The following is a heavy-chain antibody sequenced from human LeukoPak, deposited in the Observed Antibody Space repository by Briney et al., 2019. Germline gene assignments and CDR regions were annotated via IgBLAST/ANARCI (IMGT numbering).Heavy chain of an antibody. CDR3: ARDTLLYADSPDAFDM. D-gene: IGHD4-17*01. V-gene: IGHV3-48*03. J-gene: IGHJ3*02. CDR1: GFSFSSYE. CDR2: IGSSGTV. Sequence: TGGSLRLSCAASGFSFSSYEINWVRQAPGKGLEWVSYIGSSGTVYYADSVKGRFTISRDNAKKSLYLQMNSLRDEDTAVYYCARDTLLYADSPDAFDMWGQGTMVTVSS.